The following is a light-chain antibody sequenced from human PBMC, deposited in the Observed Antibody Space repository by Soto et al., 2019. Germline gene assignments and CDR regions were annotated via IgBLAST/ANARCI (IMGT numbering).Light chain of an antibody. Sequence: DIQMTQSPSTLSAFVGDRATITCRASQTISTSLAWYQQKPGKAPKLLIYLASTLQSGVPARFSGSGSATEFTLSISSLQPDDFATYYCQQYGTSSRTFGQGTKVDIK. J-gene: IGKJ1*01. V-gene: IGKV1-5*03. CDR1: QTISTS. CDR2: LAS. CDR3: QQYGTSSRT.